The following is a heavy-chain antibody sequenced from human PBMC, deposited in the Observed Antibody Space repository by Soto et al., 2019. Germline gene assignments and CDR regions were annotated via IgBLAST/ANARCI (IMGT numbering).Heavy chain of an antibody. CDR3: ARVKRSTSRLDP. Sequence: SETMYIARTVSSGSINSSYWSWIRQPPGKGLEWIGYVYYSGSTSYNPSLETGVTISVDTSKNQFSLKLTSVTPADTAIYYCARVKRSTSRLDPWGQGTLVTVSS. J-gene: IGHJ5*02. V-gene: IGHV4-59*01. D-gene: IGHD1-26*01. CDR2: VYYSGST. CDR1: SGSINSSY.